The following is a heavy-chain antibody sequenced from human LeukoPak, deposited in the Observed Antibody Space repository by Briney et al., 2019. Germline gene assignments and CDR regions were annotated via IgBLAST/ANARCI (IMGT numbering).Heavy chain of an antibody. CDR2: IKQDGSEK. J-gene: IGHJ6*04. V-gene: IGHV3-7*01. CDR3: AELGITMIGGV. Sequence: GGSLRLSCAASGFTFRNYWMTWVRQAPGKGLEWVANIKQDGSEKYYVDSVKGRFTISRDNAKNSLYLQMNSLRAEDTAVYYCAELGITMIGGVWGKGTTVTISS. CDR1: GFTFRNYW. D-gene: IGHD3-10*02.